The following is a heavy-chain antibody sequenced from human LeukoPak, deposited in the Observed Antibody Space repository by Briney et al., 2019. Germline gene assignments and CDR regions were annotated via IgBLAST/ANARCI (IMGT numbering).Heavy chain of an antibody. V-gene: IGHV4-30-2*01. CDR1: GGSISSGGYY. CDR2: IYHSGST. Sequence: PSETLSLTCTVSGGSISSGGYYWSWIRQPPGKGLEWIGYIYHSGSTYYNPSLKSRVTISVDRSKNQFSLKLSSVTAAGTAVYYCAREAITDDAFDIWGQGTMVTVSS. J-gene: IGHJ3*02. CDR3: AREAITDDAFDI. D-gene: IGHD1-14*01.